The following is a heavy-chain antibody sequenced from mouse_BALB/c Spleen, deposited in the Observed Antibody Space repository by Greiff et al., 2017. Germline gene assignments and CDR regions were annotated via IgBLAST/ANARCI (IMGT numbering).Heavy chain of an antibody. CDR1: GYAFSSYW. Sequence: QVQLQQSGAELVRPGSSVKISCKASGYAFSSYWMNWVKQRPGQGLEWIGQIYPGDGDTNYNGKFKGKATLTADKSSSTAYMQLSSLTSEDSAVYFCERYGYYYFDYWGQGTTLTVSS. D-gene: IGHD2-2*01. CDR3: ERYGYYYFDY. V-gene: IGHV1-80*01. CDR2: IYPGDGDT. J-gene: IGHJ2*01.